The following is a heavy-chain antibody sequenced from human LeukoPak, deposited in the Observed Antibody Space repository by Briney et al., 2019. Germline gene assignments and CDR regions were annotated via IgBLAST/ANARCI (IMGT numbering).Heavy chain of an antibody. CDR2: IYYSGST. J-gene: IGHJ5*02. CDR1: GGSISSSSYY. CDR3: ARAPSWFDP. V-gene: IGHV4-30-4*08. Sequence: SETLSLTXTVSGGSISSSSYYWGWIRQPPGKGLEWIGYIYYSGSTYYNPSLKSRVTISVDTSKNQFSLKLSSVTAADTAVYYCARAPSWFDPWGQGTLVTVSS.